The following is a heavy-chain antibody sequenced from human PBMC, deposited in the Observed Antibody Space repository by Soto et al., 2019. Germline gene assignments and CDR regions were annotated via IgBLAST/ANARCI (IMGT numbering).Heavy chain of an antibody. D-gene: IGHD3-9*01. CDR3: ARGGVVYYDILTGPFDY. CDR1: GGSISSYY. V-gene: IGHV4-59*01. Sequence: PSETLCLTCTVSGGSISSYYWSWIRQPPGKGLEWIGYIYYSGSTNYNPSLKSRITISVDTSKNQFSLKLSSVTAADTAVYYCARGGVVYYDILTGPFDYWGQGTVVTVSS. CDR2: IYYSGST. J-gene: IGHJ4*02.